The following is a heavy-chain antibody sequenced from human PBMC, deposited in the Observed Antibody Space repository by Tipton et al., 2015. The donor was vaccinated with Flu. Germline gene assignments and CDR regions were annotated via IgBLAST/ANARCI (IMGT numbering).Heavy chain of an antibody. V-gene: IGHV1-2*02. Sequence: QVQLVQSGAEVKRPGASVKVSCKASGYTFIGYYIHWVRQAPGQGVEWMGWVNFNSGETRYEKNFQGRVTMTRDTTINTAYMELGRLRSDDTAVYYCTSEGCDSSNCNTCAGDPWGQGTLGTVSS. CDR3: TSEGCDSSNCNTCAGDP. CDR1: GYTFIGYY. CDR2: VNFNSGET. J-gene: IGHJ5*02. D-gene: IGHD1-1*01.